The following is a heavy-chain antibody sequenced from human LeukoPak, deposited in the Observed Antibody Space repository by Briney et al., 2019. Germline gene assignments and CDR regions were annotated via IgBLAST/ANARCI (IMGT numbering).Heavy chain of an antibody. CDR1: GFTVSSNY. D-gene: IGHD1-26*01. Sequence: GGSLRLSCAASGFTVSSNYMSWVRQAPGKGPEWVSVIYSGGSTYYADSVKGRFTISRDNSKNTLYLQMNSLRDEDTAVYYCARDFRSLYYFDHWGQGSLVTVSS. J-gene: IGHJ4*02. CDR2: IYSGGST. CDR3: ARDFRSLYYFDH. V-gene: IGHV3-66*01.